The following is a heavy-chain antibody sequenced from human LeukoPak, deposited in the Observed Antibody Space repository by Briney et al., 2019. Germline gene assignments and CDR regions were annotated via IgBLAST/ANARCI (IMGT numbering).Heavy chain of an antibody. CDR1: GFTFSSYG. V-gene: IGHV3-30*02. J-gene: IGHJ3*02. CDR2: IRYDGSNK. D-gene: IGHD5-12*01. Sequence: PGGSLRLSCAASGFTFSSYGMHWVRQAPGKGLEWVAFIRYDGSNKYYADSVKGRFTISRDNSKNTLYLQMNSLRAEDTAVYYCAKDLVVAAIKAFDIWGQGTMVTVSS. CDR3: AKDLVVAAIKAFDI.